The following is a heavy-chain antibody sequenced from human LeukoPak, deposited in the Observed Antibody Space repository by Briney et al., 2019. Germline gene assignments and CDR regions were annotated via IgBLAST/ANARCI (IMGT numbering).Heavy chain of an antibody. CDR1: GGSFSGYY. J-gene: IGHJ5*02. V-gene: IGHV4-34*01. CDR3: ARPKSYYYDSSGSRGWFDP. CDR2: INHSGST. Sequence: SETLSLTCAVYGGSFSGYYWGWIRQPPGKGVEWIGEINHSGSTNYNPSLKSRVTISVDTSKNQFSLKLSSVTAADTAVYYCARPKSYYYDSSGSRGWFDPWGQGTLVTVSS. D-gene: IGHD3-22*01.